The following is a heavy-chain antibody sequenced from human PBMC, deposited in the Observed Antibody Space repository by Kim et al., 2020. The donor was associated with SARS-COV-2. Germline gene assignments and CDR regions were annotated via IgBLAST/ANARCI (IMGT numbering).Heavy chain of an antibody. J-gene: IGHJ4*02. Sequence: GGTNYAQKLQGEVTMTRDTSISTVYLELTSLRSDDTAVYYCARSSLLDFDYWGQGTLVTVSS. CDR2: GGT. CDR3: ARSSLLDFDY. D-gene: IGHD3-16*02. V-gene: IGHV1-2*02.